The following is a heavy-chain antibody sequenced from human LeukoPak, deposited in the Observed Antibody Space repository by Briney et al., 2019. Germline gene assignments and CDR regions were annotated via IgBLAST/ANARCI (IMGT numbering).Heavy chain of an antibody. CDR3: ANLLAVADNANWFDP. V-gene: IGHV1-2*02. J-gene: IGHJ5*02. D-gene: IGHD6-19*01. Sequence: ASVKVSCKASGYTFTGYYMHWVRQAPGQGLEWMGWINPNSGGTNYAQKFQGRVTMTRDTSISTAYMELSRLTSDDTAVYYCANLLAVADNANWFDPWGQGTLVTVSS. CDR1: GYTFTGYY. CDR2: INPNSGGT.